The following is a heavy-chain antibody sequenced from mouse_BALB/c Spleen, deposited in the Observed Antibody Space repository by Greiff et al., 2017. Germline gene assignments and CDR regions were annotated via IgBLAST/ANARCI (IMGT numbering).Heavy chain of an antibody. J-gene: IGHJ4*01. V-gene: IGHV1-14*01. CDR2: INPYNDGT. CDR3: ARSDGYYPLYYYAMDY. Sequence: EVQLQQSGPELVKPGASVKMSCKASGYTFTSYVMHWVKQKPGQGLEWIGYINPYNDGTKYNEKFKGKATLTSDKSSSTAYMELSSLTSEDSAVYYCARSDGYYPLYYYAMDYWGQGTSVTVSS. D-gene: IGHD2-3*01. CDR1: GYTFTSYV.